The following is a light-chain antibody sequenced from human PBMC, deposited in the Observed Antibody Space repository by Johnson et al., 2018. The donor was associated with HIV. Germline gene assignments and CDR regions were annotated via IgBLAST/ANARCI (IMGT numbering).Light chain of an antibody. CDR3: GTWDSSLSADYG. CDR1: SSNIGKNY. CDR2: DNN. J-gene: IGLJ1*01. Sequence: QSVLTQPPSVSAAPGQKVTISCSGSSSNIGKNYVSWYQQLPGTAPKLLIYDNNKRPSGIPDRFSGSKSGTSATLGITGLQTGDEADYYCGTWDSSLSADYGFRTGTKASVL. V-gene: IGLV1-51*01.